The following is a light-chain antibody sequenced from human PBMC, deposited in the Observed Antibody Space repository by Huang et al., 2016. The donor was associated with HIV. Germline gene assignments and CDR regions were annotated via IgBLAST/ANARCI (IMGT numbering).Light chain of an antibody. Sequence: EIQMTQSPGTLSVSPGERVTLYCRASQSVGSSLAGFQHKPGQAPRLVIYGASTRATDIPVRFSGSGSGTEFTLSINSLQSEDYAVYYCQQYSNMNTFGQGTRLEIK. CDR2: GAS. CDR1: QSVGSS. V-gene: IGKV3-15*01. J-gene: IGKJ2*01. CDR3: QQYSNMNT.